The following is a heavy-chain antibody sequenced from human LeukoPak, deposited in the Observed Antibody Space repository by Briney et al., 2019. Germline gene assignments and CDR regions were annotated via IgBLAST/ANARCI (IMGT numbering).Heavy chain of an antibody. CDR1: GGSISSYY. J-gene: IGHJ5*02. D-gene: IGHD3-9*01. CDR3: ARGNYDILTGYYWFDP. V-gene: IGHV4-4*07. CDR2: SYTSGST. Sequence: SETLTLTCTVSGGSISSYYWSWIRQPAGKGLEWIGRSYTSGSTNYNPSLKSRVTMSVDTSKNQFSLKLSSVTAADTAVYFCARGNYDILTGYYWFDPWGQGTLVTVSS.